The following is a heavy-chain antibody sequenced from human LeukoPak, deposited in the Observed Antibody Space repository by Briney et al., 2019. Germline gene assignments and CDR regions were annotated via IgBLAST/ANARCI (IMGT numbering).Heavy chain of an antibody. V-gene: IGHV1-18*01. CDR3: AREGNSYSSGWDEFYYYYGMDV. D-gene: IGHD6-19*01. Sequence: ASVKVSCKASGGTFSSYAISWVRQAPGQGLEWMGWISAYNGNTNYAQKLQGRVTMTTDTSTSTAYMELRSLRSDDTAVYYCAREGNSYSSGWDEFYYYYGMDVWGQGTTVTVSS. CDR2: ISAYNGNT. CDR1: GGTFSSYA. J-gene: IGHJ6*02.